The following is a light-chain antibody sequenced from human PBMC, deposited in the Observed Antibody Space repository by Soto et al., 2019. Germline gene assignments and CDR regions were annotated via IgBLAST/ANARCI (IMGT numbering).Light chain of an antibody. V-gene: IGKV3-15*01. CDR3: QQYNNWPLT. CDR2: GAS. J-gene: IGKJ4*01. CDR1: QSVTSN. Sequence: EIVMTQSPATLSVSPGERATLSCRASQSVTSNLAWYQQRPGQAPRLLIYGASTRATGIPARYGGSGSGTECTLTISSLQSEDSALYYYQQYNNWPLTFGGGAKVEIK.